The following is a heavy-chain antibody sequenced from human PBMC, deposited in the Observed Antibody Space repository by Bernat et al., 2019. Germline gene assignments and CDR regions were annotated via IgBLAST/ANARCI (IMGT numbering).Heavy chain of an antibody. D-gene: IGHD3-10*01. Sequence: QVQLVESGGGVVQPGRSLRLSCAASGFTFSSYGMHWVRQAPVKGLEWVAVISYDGSNKYYADSVKGRFTISRDNSKNTLYLQMNSLRAEDTAVYYCAKERYYGSGSYYNYWGQGTLVTVSS. J-gene: IGHJ4*02. V-gene: IGHV3-30*18. CDR2: ISYDGSNK. CDR1: GFTFSSYG. CDR3: AKERYYGSGSYYNY.